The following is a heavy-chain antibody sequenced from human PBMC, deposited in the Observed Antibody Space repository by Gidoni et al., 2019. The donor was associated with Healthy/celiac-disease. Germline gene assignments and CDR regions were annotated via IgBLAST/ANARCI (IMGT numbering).Heavy chain of an antibody. CDR1: GFTFSSYS. CDR2: ISSSSSYI. CDR3: ARDLEPPVIVVVPAAMGGNYYYYMDV. V-gene: IGHV3-21*01. Sequence: EVQLVESGGGLVKPGGSLRLSCAASGFTFSSYSMNWVRQAPGKGLEWVSSISSSSSYIYYADSVKGRFTISRDNAKNSLYLQMNSLRAEDTAVYYCARDLEPPVIVVVPAAMGGNYYYYMDVWGKGTTVTVSS. J-gene: IGHJ6*03. D-gene: IGHD2-2*01.